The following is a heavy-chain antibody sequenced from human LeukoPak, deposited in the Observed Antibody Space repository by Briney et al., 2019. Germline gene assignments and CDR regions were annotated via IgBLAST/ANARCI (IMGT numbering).Heavy chain of an antibody. V-gene: IGHV3-23*01. J-gene: IGHJ5*02. CDR3: AKARGFCSGGSCYNPFDP. D-gene: IGHD2-15*01. CDR2: ISGSGGST. CDR1: GFSFSSYA. Sequence: PGGSLRLSCAASGFSFSSYAMSWVRQALGKGLEWVSGISGSGGSTYYADSVKGRFTISRDNSKNTLYVQMNSLRAEDTAVYYCAKARGFCSGGSCYNPFDPWGQGTLVTVSS.